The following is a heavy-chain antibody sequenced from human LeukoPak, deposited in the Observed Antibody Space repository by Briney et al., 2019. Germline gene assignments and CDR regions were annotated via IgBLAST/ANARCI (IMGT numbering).Heavy chain of an antibody. V-gene: IGHV1-8*01. CDR1: GYTFTSYD. Sequence: PGASVKVSCKASGYTFTSYDINWARQATGQGLEWMGWMNPNSGNTGYAQKFQGRVTMTRNTSISTAYMELSSLRSEDTAVYYCARGFRSAMVRGVRYYYMDVWGKGTTVTISS. J-gene: IGHJ6*03. CDR2: MNPNSGNT. D-gene: IGHD3-10*01. CDR3: ARGFRSAMVRGVRYYYMDV.